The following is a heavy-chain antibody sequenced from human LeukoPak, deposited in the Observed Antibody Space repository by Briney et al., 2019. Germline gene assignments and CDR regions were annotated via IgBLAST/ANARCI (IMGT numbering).Heavy chain of an antibody. J-gene: IGHJ4*02. D-gene: IGHD3-16*02. CDR3: ARSSVWGSYRYSVYYFDY. CDR2: INPNSGGA. V-gene: IGHV1-2*02. Sequence: GASVKVSCKATGYTFNAYYIHWVRQAPGQGLEWIGWINPNSGGANYAQKFRGRVTLTRDTSISTAYMELSRLRSDDTAVYYCARSSVWGSYRYSVYYFDYWGQGTLVTVSS. CDR1: GYTFNAYY.